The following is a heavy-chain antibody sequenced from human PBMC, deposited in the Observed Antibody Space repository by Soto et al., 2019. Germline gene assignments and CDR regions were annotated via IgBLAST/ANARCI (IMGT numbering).Heavy chain of an antibody. CDR3: AKGRSYYYYYGVDV. J-gene: IGHJ6*02. Sequence: EVQLLESGGGLVQPGGSLRLSCAASGFTFSSCAMGWVRQAPGKGLEWVSDIIDSGGSAYYADSVKGRFTISRDNSRSTLYLRMISLRAEDTALYYCAKGRSYYYYYGVDVWGQGTTVTVSS. CDR1: GFTFSSCA. CDR2: IIDSGGSA. V-gene: IGHV3-23*01.